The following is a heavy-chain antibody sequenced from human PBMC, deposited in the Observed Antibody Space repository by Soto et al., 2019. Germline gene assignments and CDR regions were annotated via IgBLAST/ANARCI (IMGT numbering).Heavy chain of an antibody. CDR2: ISGSGSTT. J-gene: IGHJ4*02. Sequence: QVHLEESGGGLVKPGGSLRLSCTVSGFTFSDYYMSWIRQAPGKGLEWLAYISGSGSTTYYTDSVKGRFAISRDNARTSLYLQINSLRVEDSAVYYCARSSLTYFEFWGQGTLVTVSS. CDR1: GFTFSDYY. V-gene: IGHV3-11*01. CDR3: ARSSLTYFEF.